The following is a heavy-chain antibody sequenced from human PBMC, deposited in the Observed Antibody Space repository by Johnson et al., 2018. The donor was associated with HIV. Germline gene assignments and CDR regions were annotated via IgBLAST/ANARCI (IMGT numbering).Heavy chain of an antibody. V-gene: IGHV3-9*01. CDR2: ISWNSGSI. CDR1: GFTFDDYA. Sequence: VQLVESGGGLVQPGRSLRLSCAASGFTFDDYAMHWVRQAPGKGLEWVTGISWNSGSIGYADSVKGRFTISRDNAKNSLYLQMNSLGVEDTALYYCAKGVYGDYCRPAFDIWGQGTMVTVSS. CDR3: AKGVYGDYCRPAFDI. J-gene: IGHJ3*02. D-gene: IGHD4-17*01.